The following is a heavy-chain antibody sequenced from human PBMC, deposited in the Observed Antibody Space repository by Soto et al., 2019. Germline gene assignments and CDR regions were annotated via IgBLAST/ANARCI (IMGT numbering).Heavy chain of an antibody. V-gene: IGHV4-39*01. CDR2: IYYSGST. CDR3: ASAQTYYYGSGSYAFDY. Sequence: ASETLSLTCTVSGGSISSSSYYWGWIRQPPGKGLEWIGSIYYSGSTYYNPSLKSRVTISVDTSKNQFSLKLSSVTAADTAVYYCASAQTYYYGSGSYAFDYWGQGTLVTVSS. J-gene: IGHJ4*02. CDR1: GGSISSSSYY. D-gene: IGHD3-10*01.